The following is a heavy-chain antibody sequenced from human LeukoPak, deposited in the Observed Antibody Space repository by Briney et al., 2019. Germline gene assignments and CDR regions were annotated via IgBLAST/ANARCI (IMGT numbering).Heavy chain of an antibody. V-gene: IGHV4-4*02. J-gene: IGHJ4*02. CDR2: IYHSGST. CDR3: ARANGVYSSGWFVDY. CDR1: GGSISSSNW. Sequence: SGTLSLTCAVSGGSISSSNWWSWVRQPPGKGLEWIGEIYHSGSTNYNPSLKSRVTISVDKSKNQFSLKLSSVTAADTAVYYCARANGVYSSGWFVDYWGQGTLVTVSS. D-gene: IGHD6-19*01.